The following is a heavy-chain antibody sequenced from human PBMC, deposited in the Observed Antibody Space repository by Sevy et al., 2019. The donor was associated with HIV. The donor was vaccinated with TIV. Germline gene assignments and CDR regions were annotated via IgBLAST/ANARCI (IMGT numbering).Heavy chain of an antibody. CDR2: IYYSGST. CDR1: GGSISSSSYY. V-gene: IGHV4-39*01. CDR3: ARHRTSGLLWFGELSFWFDP. D-gene: IGHD3-10*01. Sequence: SETLSLTCTVSGGSISSSSYYWGWIRQPPGKGLEWIGSIYYSGSTYYNPSLKSRVTISVDTSKNQFSLKLSSVTAADTAGYYCARHRTSGLLWFGELSFWFDPWGQGTLVTVSS. J-gene: IGHJ5*02.